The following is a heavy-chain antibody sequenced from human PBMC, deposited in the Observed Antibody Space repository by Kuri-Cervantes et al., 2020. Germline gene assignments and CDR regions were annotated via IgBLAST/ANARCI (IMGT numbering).Heavy chain of an antibody. J-gene: IGHJ6*02. CDR3: ASRGGATGSEGYYGMDV. V-gene: IGHV1-8*02. D-gene: IGHD5-12*01. Sequence: ASVKVSCKASGYTFTSYYIHWVRQAPGQGLEWMGWMNPNSGNTGYAQKFQGRVTMTRNTSISTAYMELSSLRSEDTAVYYCASRGGATGSEGYYGMDVWGQGTTVTVSS. CDR2: MNPNSGNT. CDR1: GYTFTSYY.